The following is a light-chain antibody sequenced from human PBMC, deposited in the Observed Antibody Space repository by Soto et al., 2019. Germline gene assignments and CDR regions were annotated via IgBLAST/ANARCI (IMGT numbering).Light chain of an antibody. CDR3: QQRSDWPWT. V-gene: IGKV3-11*01. CDR2: DVS. J-gene: IGKJ1*01. Sequence: ERVMTQSPATLSLSPGERSTLSCRASQSVSSYLAWYQQKPGQAPRLLVYDVSNRATGIPARFSGGGSGTDFTLTISNLEPEDFAVYYCQQRSDWPWTFGQGTKVDIK. CDR1: QSVSSY.